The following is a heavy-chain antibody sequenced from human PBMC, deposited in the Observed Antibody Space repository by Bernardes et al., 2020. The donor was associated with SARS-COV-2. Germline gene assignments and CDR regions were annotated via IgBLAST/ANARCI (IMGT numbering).Heavy chain of an antibody. CDR1: GFSIRSSE. CDR3: ARRETHGTMTYYFDY. Sequence: GGSLRLSCAASGFSIRSSEMHWVRQAPGQGLEWVAYLSSSGTTAFFADSVKGRFTISRDNARDSFYLEMSSLRVEDTAVYYCARRETHGTMTYYFDYWGQGTLVTVSS. V-gene: IGHV3-48*03. J-gene: IGHJ4*02. CDR2: LSSSGTTA.